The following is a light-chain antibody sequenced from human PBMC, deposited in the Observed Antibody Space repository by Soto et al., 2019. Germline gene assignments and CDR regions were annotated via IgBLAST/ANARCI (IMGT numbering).Light chain of an antibody. Sequence: EIEMTQSPATLSVSPGERATLSCRASQSVSSNLAWYQQKPGQAPRLLIYGASTRATGIPARFSGSGSGTEFTLTISSLQSEDFAVYYCQQYNNWRRTFGQGTKVEIK. CDR3: QQYNNWRRT. J-gene: IGKJ1*01. CDR2: GAS. CDR1: QSVSSN. V-gene: IGKV3-15*01.